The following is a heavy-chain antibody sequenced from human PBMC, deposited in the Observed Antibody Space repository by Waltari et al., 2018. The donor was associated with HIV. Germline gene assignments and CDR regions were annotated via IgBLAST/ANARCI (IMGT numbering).Heavy chain of an antibody. CDR1: GGTFSSYA. CDR3: ASGGHITGTTRDYYYYGMDV. V-gene: IGHV1-69*04. Sequence: QVQLVQSGAEVKKPGSSVKVSCKASGGTFSSYAISWVRQAPGQGLEWMGRIIPILGIANYAQKFQGRVTITADKSTSTAYMELSSLRSEDTAVYYCASGGHITGTTRDYYYYGMDVWGQGTTVTVSS. CDR2: IIPILGIA. D-gene: IGHD1-7*01. J-gene: IGHJ6*02.